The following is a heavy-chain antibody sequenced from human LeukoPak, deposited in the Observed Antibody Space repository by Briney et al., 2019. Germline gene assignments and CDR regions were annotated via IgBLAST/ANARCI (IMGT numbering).Heavy chain of an antibody. CDR3: ARHSYFDY. Sequence: SETLSLTCTVSGVSISSSSYYWGWIRQPPGKGLEWIGSIYYSGSAYYNPSLKSRVTISVDTSKNQFPLKLSSVTAADTAVYYCARHSYFDYWGQGTLVTVSS. CDR1: GVSISSSSYY. J-gene: IGHJ4*02. CDR2: IYYSGSA. V-gene: IGHV4-39*01.